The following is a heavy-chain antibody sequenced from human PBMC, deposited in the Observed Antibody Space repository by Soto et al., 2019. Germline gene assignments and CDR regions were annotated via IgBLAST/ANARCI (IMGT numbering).Heavy chain of an antibody. CDR1: GYTFFTYD. CDR3: ARHHGPTTSENWFDP. D-gene: IGHD5-12*01. Sequence: ASVKVSCKASGYTFFTYDISWVRQAPGQGPEWMGWISTYSGDTKYAQKFQGRVTMTTDTSTTTAYLELRSLRSDDTAVYYCARHHGPTTSENWFDPWGQGTLVTVSS. CDR2: ISTYSGDT. V-gene: IGHV1-18*01. J-gene: IGHJ5*02.